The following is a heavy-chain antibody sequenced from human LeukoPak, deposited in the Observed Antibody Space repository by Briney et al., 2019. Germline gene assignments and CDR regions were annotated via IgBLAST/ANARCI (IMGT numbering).Heavy chain of an antibody. Sequence: SETLSLTCAVSGGSISSSNWWSWVRQHPGKGLEWIGYIYYSGSTYYNPSPKSRVTISVDTSKNQFSLKVSSVTAADTAVYYCARVGAATKIDYWGQGTLVTVSS. V-gene: IGHV4-31*11. CDR1: GGSISSSNW. D-gene: IGHD3-16*01. CDR3: ARVGAATKIDY. CDR2: IYYSGST. J-gene: IGHJ4*02.